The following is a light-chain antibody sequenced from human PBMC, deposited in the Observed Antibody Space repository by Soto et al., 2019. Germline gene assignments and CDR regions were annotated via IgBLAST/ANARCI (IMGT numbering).Light chain of an antibody. Sequence: IQLSQSPSSLSASLGDRVTITCRASQGISTYLNWYQQRPGKAPKLLIYAASSLQSGVPSRFSGSGSETHFTLTISSLQPEDFATYSCQQSYSTTWTFGQRTDVDVK. CDR2: AAS. CDR1: QGISTY. J-gene: IGKJ1*01. CDR3: QQSYSTTWT. V-gene: IGKV1-39*01.